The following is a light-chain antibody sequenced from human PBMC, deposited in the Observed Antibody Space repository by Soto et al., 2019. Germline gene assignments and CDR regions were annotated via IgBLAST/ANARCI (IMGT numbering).Light chain of an antibody. Sequence: EIVMTPSPATLSVSPGERATLSCRASQGVSSNLAWYQQKPGQAPRLLIYGASTRATGIPARFSGSGSVTEFTLTISSLQSEDFAVYYCQQAGTFGPGTKVDIK. V-gene: IGKV3-15*01. CDR2: GAS. CDR3: QQAGT. CDR1: QGVSSN. J-gene: IGKJ3*01.